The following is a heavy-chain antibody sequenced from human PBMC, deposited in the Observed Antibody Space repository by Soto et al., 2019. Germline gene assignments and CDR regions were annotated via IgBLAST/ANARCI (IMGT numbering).Heavy chain of an antibody. CDR3: ARGGSSWYYYYGMDV. CDR2: IGTAGDT. J-gene: IGHJ6*02. CDR1: GFTFSSYD. D-gene: IGHD6-13*01. V-gene: IGHV3-13*01. Sequence: GGSLKLSCAASGFTFSSYDMHWVRQDTGKGLERVSAIGTAGDTYYPGSVKGRFTISRENAKNSLYLQMNSLRAGDTAVYYCARGGSSWYYYYGMDVWGQGTTVTVSS.